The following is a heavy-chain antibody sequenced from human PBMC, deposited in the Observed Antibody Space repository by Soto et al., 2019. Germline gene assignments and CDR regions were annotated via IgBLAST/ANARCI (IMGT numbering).Heavy chain of an antibody. Sequence: GGSLRLSCAASGFNFSSYAMSWVRQATGKGQEWVSAISGSGGSTYYADSVKGRFTISRDNSKNTLYLQMNSLRAEDTAVYYCAKDRTNSGYDAFDIWGQGTMVTVSS. CDR2: ISGSGGST. CDR1: GFNFSSYA. D-gene: IGHD3-22*01. J-gene: IGHJ3*02. CDR3: AKDRTNSGYDAFDI. V-gene: IGHV3-23*01.